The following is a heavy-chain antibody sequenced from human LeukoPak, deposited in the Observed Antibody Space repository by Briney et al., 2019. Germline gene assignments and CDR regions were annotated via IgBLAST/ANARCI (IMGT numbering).Heavy chain of an antibody. CDR3: ARDYFDSSGTIYYFYGLDV. J-gene: IGHJ6*02. CDR2: MNPDTGKT. Sequence: GALVKVSCATFGYTFTSFDINWVRQAPGQGLEWMGWMNPDTGKTGYAQKFQGRVTMTRNTSIGTAYMELSSLSSDDTAVYYCARDYFDSSGTIYYFYGLDVWGLGTTVTVSS. V-gene: IGHV1-8*01. D-gene: IGHD3-22*01. CDR1: GYTFTSFD.